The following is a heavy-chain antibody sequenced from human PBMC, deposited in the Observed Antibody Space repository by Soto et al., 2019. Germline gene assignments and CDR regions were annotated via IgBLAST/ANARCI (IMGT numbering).Heavy chain of an antibody. D-gene: IGHD3-22*01. CDR3: ARPLRDRNYYSGMAV. V-gene: IGHV1-69*01. CDR2: TIPMFGTP. J-gene: IGHJ6*02. Sequence: QVQLVQSGAEMQQPGASVRVSCKASGGTFSKYAFSWVRQAPGPGLEWLGGTIPMFGTPNYAQKFQGRVAISADESTATVYMELSSLRSEDTAVYFCARPLRDRNYYSGMAVWGQGTTVTVSS. CDR1: GGTFSKYA.